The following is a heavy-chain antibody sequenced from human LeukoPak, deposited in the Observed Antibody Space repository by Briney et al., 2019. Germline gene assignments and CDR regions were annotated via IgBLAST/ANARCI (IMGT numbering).Heavy chain of an antibody. CDR1: GFTFSSYW. Sequence: GGSLRLSCAASGFTFSSYWMGWVRQAPGKGLEWVANIKQDGSEKYYVDSVKGRFTISRDNAKNSLYLQMNSLRAEDTAVYYCARVDTMIVVRGAFDIWGQGTMVTVSS. CDR2: IKQDGSEK. CDR3: ARVDTMIVVRGAFDI. V-gene: IGHV3-7*01. J-gene: IGHJ3*02. D-gene: IGHD3-22*01.